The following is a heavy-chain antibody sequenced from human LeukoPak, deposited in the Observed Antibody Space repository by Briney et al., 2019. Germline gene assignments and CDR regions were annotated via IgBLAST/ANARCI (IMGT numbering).Heavy chain of an antibody. Sequence: GGSLRLSCAASGFTFNNYAMSWVRQAPGKGLECVSAISGSGASTYYADSVKGRFTISRDNSKNTLYVQMNSLRAEDTAVYYCASAVVRAREIHWGQGTLVTVSS. D-gene: IGHD3-10*01. V-gene: IGHV3-23*01. CDR1: GFTFNNYA. CDR3: ASAVVRAREIH. J-gene: IGHJ4*02. CDR2: ISGSGAST.